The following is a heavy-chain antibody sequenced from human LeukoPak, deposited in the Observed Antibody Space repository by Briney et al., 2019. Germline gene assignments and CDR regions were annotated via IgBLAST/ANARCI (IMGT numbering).Heavy chain of an antibody. V-gene: IGHV3-30-3*01. CDR1: GFTFSGYA. D-gene: IGHD6-13*01. CDR3: ASNPGYSSSWEEYYFDY. J-gene: IGHJ4*02. Sequence: GGSLRLSCAASGFTFSGYAMHWVRQAPGKGLEWVAVISYDGSNKYYADSVKGRFTISRDNSKNTLYLQMNSLRAEDTAVYYCASNPGYSSSWEEYYFDYWGQGTLVTVSS. CDR2: ISYDGSNK.